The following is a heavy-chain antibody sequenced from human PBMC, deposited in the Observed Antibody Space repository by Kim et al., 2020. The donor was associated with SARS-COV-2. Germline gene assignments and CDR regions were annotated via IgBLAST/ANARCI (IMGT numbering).Heavy chain of an antibody. CDR1: GFTFSSYW. J-gene: IGHJ4*02. V-gene: IGHV3-74*01. D-gene: IGHD6-19*01. CDR2: INSDGSTI. Sequence: GGSLRLSCAASGFTFSSYWMRWVRQAPGKGLVWVSRINSDGSTISYADSVKGRFTISRDNAKNTLYLQMNSLRAEDTAVYYCSRRAYSSGWWYFDYWGQGTLVTVSS. CDR3: SRRAYSSGWWYFDY.